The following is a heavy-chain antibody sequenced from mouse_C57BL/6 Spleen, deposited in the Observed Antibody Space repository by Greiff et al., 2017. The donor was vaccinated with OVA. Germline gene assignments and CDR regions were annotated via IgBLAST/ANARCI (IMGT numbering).Heavy chain of an antibody. CDR1: GYSITSGYY. J-gene: IGHJ2*01. Sequence: EVQLQQSGPGLVKPSQSLSLTCSVTGYSITSGYYWNWIRQFPGNKLEWMGYISYDGSNNYNPSLKNRISITRDTSKNQFFLKLNSVTTEDTATYYCARDRHYGSSLDYWGQGTTLTVSS. V-gene: IGHV3-6*01. CDR3: ARDRHYGSSLDY. D-gene: IGHD1-1*01. CDR2: ISYDGSN.